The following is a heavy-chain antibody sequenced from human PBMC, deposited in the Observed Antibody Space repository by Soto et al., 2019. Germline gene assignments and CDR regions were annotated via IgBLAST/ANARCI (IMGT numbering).Heavy chain of an antibody. V-gene: IGHV3-23*01. Sequence: EVHLLESGGGLVQPGGSLRLSCAASGFTFSNYAMTWVRQAPGKGLEWVTVISGTCVGTNHADSAKGRLTTSRDNSKNTLYVQMNSLRAEDTAVSYCAKRAFYGSTTPNHNSVAVWGPGTAVTVSS. CDR2: ISGTCVGT. CDR1: GFTFSNYA. D-gene: IGHD3-10*01. CDR3: AKRAFYGSTTPNHNSVAV. J-gene: IGHJ6*01.